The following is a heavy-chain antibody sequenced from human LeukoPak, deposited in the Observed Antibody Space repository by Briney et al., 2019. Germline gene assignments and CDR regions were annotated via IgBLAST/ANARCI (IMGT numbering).Heavy chain of an antibody. CDR1: DDSITIYY. CDR2: ISSSSSYI. D-gene: IGHD3-16*01. J-gene: IGHJ6*03. CDR3: ARGIMTPYYMDV. Sequence: ETLSLTCTVSDDSITIYYWSWIRQPAGKGLEWVSFISSSSSYIYYADSVKGRFTISRDNAKNSLYLQMNSLRAEDTAVYYCARGIMTPYYMDVWGKGTTVTVSS. V-gene: IGHV3-21*01.